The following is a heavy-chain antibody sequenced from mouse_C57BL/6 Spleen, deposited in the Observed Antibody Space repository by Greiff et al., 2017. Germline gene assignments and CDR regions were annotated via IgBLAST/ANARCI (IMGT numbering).Heavy chain of an antibody. J-gene: IGHJ4*01. Sequence: QVQLKQPGAELVKPGASVKMSCKASGYTFTSYWITWVKQRPGQGLEWIGDIYPGSGSTNYNEKFKSKATLTVDTSSSTAYMQLSSLTSEDSAVYYCAVAYYSIVYYAMDYWGQGTSVTVSS. CDR2: IYPGSGST. D-gene: IGHD2-5*01. CDR1: GYTFTSYW. V-gene: IGHV1-55*01. CDR3: AVAYYSIVYYAMDY.